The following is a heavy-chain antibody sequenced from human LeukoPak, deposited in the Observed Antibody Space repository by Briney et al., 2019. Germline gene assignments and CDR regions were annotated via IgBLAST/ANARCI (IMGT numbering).Heavy chain of an antibody. J-gene: IGHJ4*02. CDR1: GGSFSGYY. CDR3: ARDYHGSGFFDY. Sequence: SETLSLTCAVYGGSFSGYYWSWIRQPPGKGLEWIGEINHSGSTNYNPSLKSRVTISVDTSKNQFSLRLSSVTAADTAVYYCARDYHGSGFFDYWGPGTLVTVSS. V-gene: IGHV4-34*01. D-gene: IGHD3-10*01. CDR2: INHSGST.